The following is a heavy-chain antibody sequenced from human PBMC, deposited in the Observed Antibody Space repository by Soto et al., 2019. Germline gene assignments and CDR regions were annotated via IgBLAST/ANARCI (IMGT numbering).Heavy chain of an antibody. D-gene: IGHD3-3*01. CDR1: GGSISSSSYY. CDR3: ARLRFLIYGMEV. CDR2: IYYSGST. V-gene: IGHV4-39*01. Sequence: SETLSRTCTVSGGSISSSSYYWGWIRQPPGKGVEWIGSIYYSGSTYYNPSLKSQVTISVDTYKKQFSLKLSSVTAADTAVYYCARLRFLIYGMEVWGKGTTVTVS. J-gene: IGHJ6*04.